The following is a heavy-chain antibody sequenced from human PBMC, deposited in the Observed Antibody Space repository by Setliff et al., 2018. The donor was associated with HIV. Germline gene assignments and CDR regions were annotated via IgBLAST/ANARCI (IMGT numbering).Heavy chain of an antibody. V-gene: IGHV1-24*01. CDR3: ASIAVANDAFDI. J-gene: IGHJ3*02. D-gene: IGHD6-19*01. CDR1: GYTLTELS. Sequence: GASVKVSCKVSGYTLTELSIHWVRQAPGKGLEWMGGFDPEDGETIYAQKFQGRVTMTEDTSTDTAYMELSSLRSEDTAVYYCASIAVANDAFDIWGQGTMVTVSS. CDR2: FDPEDGET.